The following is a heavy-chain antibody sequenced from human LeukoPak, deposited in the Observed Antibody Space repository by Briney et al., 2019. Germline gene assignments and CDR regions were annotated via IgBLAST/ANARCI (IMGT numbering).Heavy chain of an antibody. CDR2: ISSSSSYI. Sequence: PGGSLRLSCAASGFTFSSYSMNWVRQAPGKGLEWVSSISSSSSYIYYADSVKGRSTISRDNAKNSLYLQMNSLRAEDTAVYYCARDRIVGANYFDYWGQGTLVTVSS. V-gene: IGHV3-21*01. D-gene: IGHD1-26*01. CDR3: ARDRIVGANYFDY. CDR1: GFTFSSYS. J-gene: IGHJ4*02.